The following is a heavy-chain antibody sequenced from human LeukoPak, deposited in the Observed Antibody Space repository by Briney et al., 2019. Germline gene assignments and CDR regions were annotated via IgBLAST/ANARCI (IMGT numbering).Heavy chain of an antibody. Sequence: GGSLRLSCADSGFTSRSSGMHWVRQAPGKGLEWVARISYDVIETNYADSVEGRFSISRDTSKNTVYLQMNSLRTEDTAVYYCATEADCSGTSCLALGHWGQGTLVIVSS. J-gene: IGHJ4*02. D-gene: IGHD2-2*01. CDR1: GFTSRSSG. CDR3: ATEADCSGTSCLALGH. V-gene: IGHV3-30*03. CDR2: ISYDVIET.